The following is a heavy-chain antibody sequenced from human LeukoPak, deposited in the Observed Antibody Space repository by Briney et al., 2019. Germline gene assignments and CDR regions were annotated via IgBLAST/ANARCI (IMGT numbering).Heavy chain of an antibody. CDR1: GDSVSSNSAG. J-gene: IGHJ3*02. V-gene: IGHV6-1*01. D-gene: IGHD4-17*01. Sequence: SQTLSLTCAISGDSVSSNSAGWSWVRQSRSRGLEWLGRTYYRSKWYNDDAGSVKSRITINADTAKNQFSLKLSSVTAADTAVYYCSRSNDYGDYHDAFDIWGQGTMVTVSS. CDR3: SRSNDYGDYHDAFDI. CDR2: TYYRSKWYN.